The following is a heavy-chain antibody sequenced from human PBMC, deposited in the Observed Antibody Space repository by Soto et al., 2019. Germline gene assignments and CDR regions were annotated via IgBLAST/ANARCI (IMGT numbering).Heavy chain of an antibody. D-gene: IGHD2-15*01. Sequence: QVQLVQSGAEVKKPGSSVKVSCKSSGGTFSTYAISWVRQAPGQGLEWMGGILPIFGTANYAQKFQGRVTITADESTTTAYMELISLRSGDTAVYYCARDEMVVATGSRTWHYYYGMDVWGQGTTVTVSS. J-gene: IGHJ6*02. CDR2: ILPIFGTA. CDR3: ARDEMVVATGSRTWHYYYGMDV. CDR1: GGTFSTYA. V-gene: IGHV1-69*12.